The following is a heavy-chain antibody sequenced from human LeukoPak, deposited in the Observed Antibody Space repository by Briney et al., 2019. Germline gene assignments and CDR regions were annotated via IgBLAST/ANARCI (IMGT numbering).Heavy chain of an antibody. CDR2: INPNSGGT. D-gene: IGHD2-15*01. Sequence: ASVNVSCKASGYTFTGYYIHWVRQAPGQGLEWMGWINPNSGGTNYAQKFQGRVTMTRDTSISTAYMEVSRLRSDDTAVYYCARDRLASGEKDFDYWGQGTLVTVSS. V-gene: IGHV1-2*02. CDR3: ARDRLASGEKDFDY. J-gene: IGHJ4*02. CDR1: GYTFTGYY.